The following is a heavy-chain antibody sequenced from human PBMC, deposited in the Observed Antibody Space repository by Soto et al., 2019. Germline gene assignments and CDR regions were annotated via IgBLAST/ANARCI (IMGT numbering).Heavy chain of an antibody. CDR3: ARDSWGSPLYYYHGMDV. D-gene: IGHD7-27*01. CDR1: GGSISSYY. Sequence: SETLSLTCTVSGGSISSYYWSWIRQPAGKGLEWIGRIYTSGSTNYNPSLKSRVTMSVDTSKNQCSLKLSSVTAADTAVYYCARDSWGSPLYYYHGMDVWGQGTTVTVSS. J-gene: IGHJ6*02. V-gene: IGHV4-4*07. CDR2: IYTSGST.